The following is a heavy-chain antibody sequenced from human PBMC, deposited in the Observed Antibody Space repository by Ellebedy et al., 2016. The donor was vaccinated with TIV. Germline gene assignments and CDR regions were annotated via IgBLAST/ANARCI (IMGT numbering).Heavy chain of an antibody. CDR2: IKWNGGRT. D-gene: IGHD3-10*01. CDR3: ARDYLGSGTYSYYFDY. V-gene: IGHV3-20*04. CDR1: GFTFDDYD. J-gene: IGHJ4*02. Sequence: GESLKISCAASGFTFDDYDMSWVRLVPGKGLEWVAGIKWNGGRTQFADSVRGRFSISRDNARNSLHLQMNSLRVEDTAVYYCARDYLGSGTYSYYFDYWGQGTLVTVSS.